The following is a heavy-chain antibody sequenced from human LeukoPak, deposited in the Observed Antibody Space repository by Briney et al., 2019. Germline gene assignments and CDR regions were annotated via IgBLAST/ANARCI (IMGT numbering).Heavy chain of an antibody. CDR3: ARDRQQLVTDSYYYYGMDV. D-gene: IGHD6-6*01. V-gene: IGHV4-39*07. CDR1: GGSIRSSYYY. Sequence: SETLSLTCTVSGGSIRSSYYYWGWIRQPPGKGLEWIGSIYDSGSTYYNPSLKSRVTISVDTSKNQFSLKLSSVTAADTAVYYCARDRQQLVTDSYYYYGMDVWGQGTTVTVSS. CDR2: IYDSGST. J-gene: IGHJ6*02.